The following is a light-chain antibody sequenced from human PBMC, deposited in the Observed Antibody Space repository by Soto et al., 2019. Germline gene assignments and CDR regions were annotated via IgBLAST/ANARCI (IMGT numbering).Light chain of an antibody. V-gene: IGKV3-20*01. CDR3: QHYGSAPRLT. CDR1: QSVSNDF. CDR2: GAS. J-gene: IGKJ4*01. Sequence: EIVFTQSPGILSLSPGERATLSCRSIQSVSNDFLAWYQQKPGQAPRLLIYGASTRATDVPDRFSGSGSGADFALTIRRLEPEDFAVYYCQHYGSAPRLTFGGGTKVDIK.